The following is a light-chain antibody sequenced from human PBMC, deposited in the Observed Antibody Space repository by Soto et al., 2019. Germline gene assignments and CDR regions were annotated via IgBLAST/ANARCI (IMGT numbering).Light chain of an antibody. Sequence: EIVLTQSPDTLSLSPGERATLSCRASQSISSTHLVWYQQKPGQAHSLLIFGASSRATGIPDRLSGSGSGTDFTLTISGLEPEDFAVYYCQQYGSSPGTFGQGTKVDIK. CDR2: GAS. CDR3: QQYGSSPGT. V-gene: IGKV3-20*01. J-gene: IGKJ1*01. CDR1: QSISSTH.